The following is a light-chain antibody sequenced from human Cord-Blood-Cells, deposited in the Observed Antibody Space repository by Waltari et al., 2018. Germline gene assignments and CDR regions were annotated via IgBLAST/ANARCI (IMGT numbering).Light chain of an antibody. Sequence: QSVLTQPPSASGTPGQRVTISCSGSSSNIGSNTVTWYQQPPGAAPKLLYYSNNQRPSGVPDRFSGSKSGTSASLAISGLQSEDEADYYCAAWDDSLNGVVFGGGTKLTVL. J-gene: IGLJ2*01. CDR2: SNN. V-gene: IGLV1-44*01. CDR1: SSNIGSNT. CDR3: AAWDDSLNGVV.